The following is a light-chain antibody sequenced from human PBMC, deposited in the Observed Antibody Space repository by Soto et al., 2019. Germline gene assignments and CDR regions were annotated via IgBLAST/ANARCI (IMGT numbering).Light chain of an antibody. V-gene: IGLV7-43*01. CDR1: TGAVTNNYF. CDR3: LIYYGGAWV. Sequence: QTVVTQEPSLTVSPGGTVTLTCASNTGAVTNNYFPNWFQQKPGQTPRALIYGTSDKYSWTPARFSGSLLGGKAALTLSSVQLEDEADYYCLIYYGGAWVFGGGTKLNVL. CDR2: GTS. J-gene: IGLJ2*01.